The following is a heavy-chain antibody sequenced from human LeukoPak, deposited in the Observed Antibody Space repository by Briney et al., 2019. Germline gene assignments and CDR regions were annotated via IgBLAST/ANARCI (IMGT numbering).Heavy chain of an antibody. CDR3: ARQVQQYFAFDI. D-gene: IGHD2/OR15-2a*01. J-gene: IGHJ3*02. V-gene: IGHV4-59*08. CDR1: GGSISSYY. CDR2: IYYSGST. Sequence: SETLSLTCTVSGGSISSYYWSWIRQPPGKGLEWIGYIYYSGSTNYNPSLKSRVTISVDTSSSTAYLQWSSLKASDTAMYYCARQVQQYFAFDIWGQGTMLIVSS.